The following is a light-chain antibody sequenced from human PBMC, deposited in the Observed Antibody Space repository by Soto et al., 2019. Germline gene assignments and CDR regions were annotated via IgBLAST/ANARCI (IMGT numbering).Light chain of an antibody. CDR1: QSVSST. CDR3: QQYNNWPPIT. J-gene: IGKJ5*01. CDR2: GAS. V-gene: IGKV3D-15*01. Sequence: EIVLTQSPGTLSLSPGERATLSCRASQSVSSTSLAWYQQKPGQTPRLLIYGASNRATGIPARFSGSGSGTEFTLTISSLQSEDFAVYYCQQYNNWPPITFGQGTRLEIK.